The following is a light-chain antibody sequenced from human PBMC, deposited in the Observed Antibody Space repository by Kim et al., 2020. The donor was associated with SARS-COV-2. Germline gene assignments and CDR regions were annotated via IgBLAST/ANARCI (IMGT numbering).Light chain of an antibody. CDR1: SSNIGAGYD. V-gene: IGLV1-40*01. CDR2: GNS. J-gene: IGLJ1*01. Sequence: QSVLTQPPSVSGAPGQRVTISCTGSSSNIGAGYDVNWYQQFPGTAPKLLIYGNSNRPSGVPDRFSGSKSGTSASLAITGLQAEDETDYYCQSYDSSLSGYVFGTGTKFTVL. CDR3: QSYDSSLSGYV.